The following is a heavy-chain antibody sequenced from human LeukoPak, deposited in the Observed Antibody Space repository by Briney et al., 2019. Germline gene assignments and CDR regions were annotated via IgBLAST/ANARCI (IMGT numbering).Heavy chain of an antibody. CDR2: INHDGNEK. D-gene: IGHD3-3*01. V-gene: IGHV3-7*01. Sequence: RGSLRLSCTASGFSFSYYWMSWVRQAPGKGLEWVANINHDGNEKYYVDSVKGRFTISRDNAKKSLYLQMNSLRVEDTAVYYCARDAEVGTLFGVLSRYNWFDPWGQGTLVTVSS. J-gene: IGHJ5*02. CDR1: GFSFSYYW. CDR3: ARDAEVGTLFGVLSRYNWFDP.